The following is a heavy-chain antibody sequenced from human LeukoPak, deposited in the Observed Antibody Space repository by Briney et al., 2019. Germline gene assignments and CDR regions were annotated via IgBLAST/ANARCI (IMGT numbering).Heavy chain of an antibody. CDR3: ARVGGRYSPLGY. J-gene: IGHJ4*02. D-gene: IGHD3-16*02. Sequence: GGSLRLSCAVSGFTFSSYAMSWVRQAPGKGLEYVSGISGGGVTTYYADSVKGRFTVSRDNDKNSLFLQMTSLRAEDTAVYYCARVGGRYSPLGYWGQGALVTVSS. CDR2: ISGGGVTT. V-gene: IGHV3-23*01. CDR1: GFTFSSYA.